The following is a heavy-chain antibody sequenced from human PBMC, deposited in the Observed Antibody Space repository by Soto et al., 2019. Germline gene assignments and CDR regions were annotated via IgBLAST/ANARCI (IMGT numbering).Heavy chain of an antibody. J-gene: IGHJ5*01. CDR1: GFTFSSYA. D-gene: IGHD4-17*01. V-gene: IGHV3-23*01. CDR2: ITGSGGRT. CDR3: GKDTGYGDYVRWFDS. Sequence: EVHLLESGGGLVQPGGSLRLSCEASGFTFSSYAMTWVRQAPGRGVEGASGITGSGGRTYYADSVMGRFTISRDNSKSTLYLQMDSLRAEDTGVYYCGKDTGYGDYVRWFDSWGQGTLVTVSS.